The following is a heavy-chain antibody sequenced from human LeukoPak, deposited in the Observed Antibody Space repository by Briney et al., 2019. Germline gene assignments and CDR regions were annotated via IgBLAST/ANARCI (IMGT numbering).Heavy chain of an antibody. Sequence: SETLSLTCTVSGYSISSGYYWGWIRQPPGKGLEWIGSIYHSGSTYYNPSPKSRVTISVDTSKNQFSLKLSSVTAADTAVYYCASGRWRRHSYYYYMDVWGKGTTVTVSS. CDR1: GYSISSGYY. D-gene: IGHD3-3*01. CDR2: IYHSGST. V-gene: IGHV4-38-2*02. CDR3: ASGRWRRHSYYYYMDV. J-gene: IGHJ6*03.